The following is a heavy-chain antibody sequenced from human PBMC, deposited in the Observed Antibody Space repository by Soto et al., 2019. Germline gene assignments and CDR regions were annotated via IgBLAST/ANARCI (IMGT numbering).Heavy chain of an antibody. D-gene: IGHD1-26*01. Sequence: SETLSLTCAVYGGSFSAYYWSWVRQPPGKGLEWIGEIIHSESTKYNPSLKSRVTISVDTSKNQFSLKLSSVTAAATAVYYCARQRPTDGRWEFANYYGMDVWGQGTPVTVSS. CDR3: ARQRPTDGRWEFANYYGMDV. CDR1: GGSFSAYY. V-gene: IGHV4-34*12. J-gene: IGHJ6*02. CDR2: IIHSEST.